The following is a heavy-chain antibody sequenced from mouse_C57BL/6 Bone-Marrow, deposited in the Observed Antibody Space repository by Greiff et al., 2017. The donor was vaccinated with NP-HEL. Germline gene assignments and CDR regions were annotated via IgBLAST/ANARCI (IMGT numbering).Heavy chain of an antibody. CDR3: ARMLTGNY. Sequence: VQLQQPGAEMVRPGSSVKLSCKASGYTFTSYWMDWVKQRPGQGLEWIGNIYPSDSETHYNQKFKDKATLTVDKSSSTAYMQLSSLTSEDSAVYYCARMLTGNYWGQGTTLTVSS. CDR1: GYTFTSYW. D-gene: IGHD4-1*01. V-gene: IGHV1-61*01. CDR2: IYPSDSET. J-gene: IGHJ2*01.